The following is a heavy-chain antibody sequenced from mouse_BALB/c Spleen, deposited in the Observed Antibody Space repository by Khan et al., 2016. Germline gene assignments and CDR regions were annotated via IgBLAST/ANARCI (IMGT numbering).Heavy chain of an antibody. V-gene: IGHV5-6-5*01. J-gene: IGHJ4*01. CDR2: ISSGGTT. CDR1: GFTFSSYA. Sequence: EVQLQESGGGLVKPGGSLKFSCAAAGFTFSSYAMSWVRQTPEKRLEWVASISSGGTTYYPDSVKGRFTISRDDARNILYLQMNSLRSEDTDIYYCAREENALDYWGQGTSVTVSS. CDR3: AREENALDY.